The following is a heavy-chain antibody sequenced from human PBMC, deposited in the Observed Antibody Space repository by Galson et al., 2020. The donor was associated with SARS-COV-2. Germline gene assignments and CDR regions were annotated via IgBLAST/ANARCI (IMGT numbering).Heavy chain of an antibody. D-gene: IGHD3-22*01. CDR3: ARARDYYDSTGYLLDGIDI. CDR2: GYYSENT. J-gene: IGHJ3*02. V-gene: IGHV4-30-4*01. Sequence: SETLSLTCTVSGGSISSGNYYWSWIRQPPGKGLEWIGYGYYSENTHYNPSLESRVTISLDTSKNQFPLKLTSVTAADTAVYHCARARDYYDSTGYLLDGIDIWGQGTMVTVSS. CDR1: GGSISSGNYY.